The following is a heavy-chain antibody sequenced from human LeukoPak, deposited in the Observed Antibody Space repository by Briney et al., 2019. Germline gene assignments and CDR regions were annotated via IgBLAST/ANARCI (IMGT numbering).Heavy chain of an antibody. D-gene: IGHD6-13*01. J-gene: IGHJ6*02. V-gene: IGHV3-23*04. Sequence: EVQLVESGGGLAKPGGSLRLSCAASGLTFSSYAMHWVRQAPGKGLEWVSAISSGGTTYYADSVKGRFTISRDNSKNTLSLQMHSLRPEGTAVYFCAKGSWSGYYGLDSWGQGVVVTVSS. CDR2: ISSGGTT. CDR3: AKGSWSGYYGLDS. CDR1: GLTFSSYA.